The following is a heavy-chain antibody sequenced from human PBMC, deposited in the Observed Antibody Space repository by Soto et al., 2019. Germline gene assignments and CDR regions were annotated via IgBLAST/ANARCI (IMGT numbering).Heavy chain of an antibody. J-gene: IGHJ4*02. Sequence: GVSVKLCSEEPRDGFACYSRCWVRQAPGQGLEWMGWISAYNGNTNYAQKLQGRVTMTTDTSTSTAYMELRSLRSDDTAVYYCARDESSSYWGQGTLVTVSS. CDR3: ARDESSSY. CDR2: ISAYNGNT. CDR1: RDGFACYS. V-gene: IGHV1-18*01.